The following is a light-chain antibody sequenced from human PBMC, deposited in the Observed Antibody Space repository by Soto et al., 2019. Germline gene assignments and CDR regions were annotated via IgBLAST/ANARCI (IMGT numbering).Light chain of an antibody. CDR2: EVN. J-gene: IGLJ1*01. CDR1: SSDVGGYNY. V-gene: IGLV2-8*01. CDR3: SSYAGSSNV. Sequence: QSVLAQPRSASGSPGQSVAISCTGTSSDVGGYNYVSWYQQHPGKAPKLMIYEVNKRPSGVPDRFPGSKSGNTASLTVSGLQAEDEADYYCSSYAGSSNVFGTGTKVTVL.